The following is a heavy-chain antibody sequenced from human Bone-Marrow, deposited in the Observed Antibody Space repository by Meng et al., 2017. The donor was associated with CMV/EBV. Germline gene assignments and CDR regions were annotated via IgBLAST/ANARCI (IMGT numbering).Heavy chain of an antibody. Sequence: GESLKISCAASGFTFDSYSMNWVRQAPGKGLEWVSFISSSSSDIYYADSVKGRFTISRDNAKNSLYLQMNSLRAEDTAVYYCARAAARQYFYYGMDVWGQGTTVTVSS. CDR2: ISSSSSDI. D-gene: IGHD6-13*01. CDR1: GFTFDSYS. J-gene: IGHJ6*02. CDR3: ARAAARQYFYYGMDV. V-gene: IGHV3-21*01.